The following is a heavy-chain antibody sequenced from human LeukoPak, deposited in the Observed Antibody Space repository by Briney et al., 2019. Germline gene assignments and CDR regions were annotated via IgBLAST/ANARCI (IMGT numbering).Heavy chain of an antibody. CDR3: ARDLGSEDIVVVPADQFDY. D-gene: IGHD2-2*01. J-gene: IGHJ4*02. CDR2: ISGSGGST. V-gene: IGHV3-23*01. CDR1: GFTFSSCA. Sequence: PGGSLRLSCAASGFTFSSCAMGWVRQAPGRGLEWVSAISGSGGSTYYADSVKGRFTISRDNSKNTLYLQMNSLRAEDTAVYYCARDLGSEDIVVVPADQFDYWGQGTLVTVSS.